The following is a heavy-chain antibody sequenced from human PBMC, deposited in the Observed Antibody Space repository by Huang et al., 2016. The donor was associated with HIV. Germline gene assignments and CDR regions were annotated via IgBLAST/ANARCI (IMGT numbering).Heavy chain of an antibody. V-gene: IGHV3-21*01. D-gene: IGHD3-22*01. CDR2: ISRNSDYI. CDR1: GFTFSSFS. J-gene: IGHJ4*02. CDR3: ARAYYYDSSAIWGLDL. Sequence: EVQLVESGGGLVKPGGSLGVSWAASGFTFSSFSMNWVRQAPGKGLEWVSSISRNSDYIYYADSVKGRFTISRDNAKSALFLQMNSLRAEDTAVYYCARAYYYDSSAIWGLDLWGQGTLVTVSS.